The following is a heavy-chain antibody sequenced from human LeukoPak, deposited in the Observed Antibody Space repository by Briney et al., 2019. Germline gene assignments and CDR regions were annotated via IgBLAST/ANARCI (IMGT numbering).Heavy chain of an antibody. CDR2: IKQDGSEK. V-gene: IGHV3-7*03. CDR1: GFIFSSYG. J-gene: IGHJ4*02. CDR3: ARRGVQPADY. Sequence: GRSLRLSCAASGFIFSSYGMHWVRQAPGKGLEWVANIKQDGSEKYYVDSVKGRFTISRDNAKNSLYLQMNSLRAEDTAVYYCARRGVQPADYWGQGTLVTVSS.